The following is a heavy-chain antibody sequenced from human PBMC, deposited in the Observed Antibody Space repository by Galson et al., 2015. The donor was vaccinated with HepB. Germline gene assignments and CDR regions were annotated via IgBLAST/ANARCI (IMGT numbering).Heavy chain of an antibody. CDR3: ARAFSSGYLFDY. D-gene: IGHD3-22*01. CDR2: ISNDGSNK. J-gene: IGHJ4*02. V-gene: IGHV3-30*04. Sequence: SLRLSCAASGFTFSSYAMHWVRQAPGKGLEWVAVISNDGSNKYYADSVKGRFTISRDNSKNTLYLQMNSLRAEDTAAYYCARAFSSGYLFDYWGQGALVTVSS. CDR1: GFTFSSYA.